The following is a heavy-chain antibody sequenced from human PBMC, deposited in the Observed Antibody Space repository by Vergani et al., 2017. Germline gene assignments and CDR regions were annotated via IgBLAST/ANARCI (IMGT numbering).Heavy chain of an antibody. Sequence: EVQLVESGGGLVQPGGSLRLSCAASGFTFSDHYMDWVRQAPGKGLEWVGRTRNKANSYTTEYAASVKSRFTISRDDSKNSLYLQMNSLKIEDTAVYYCARLGYCSSTTCRQAFDIWGQGTMVTVS. CDR3: ARLGYCSSTTCRQAFDI. CDR2: TRNKANSYTT. D-gene: IGHD2-2*01. J-gene: IGHJ3*02. CDR1: GFTFSDHY. V-gene: IGHV3-72*01.